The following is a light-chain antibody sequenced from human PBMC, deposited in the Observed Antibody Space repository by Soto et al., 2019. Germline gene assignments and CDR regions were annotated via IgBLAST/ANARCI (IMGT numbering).Light chain of an antibody. CDR1: QSVSSY. V-gene: IGKV3-11*01. Sequence: EIVLTQSPATLSLSPGERATISCRASQSVSSYLAWYQQKPGQAPRLLIYDAYNRATGIPARFSGSGSGTDFTLTISSLEPEDFAVYYCQQRSNWHPRISFGQGTRLEIK. J-gene: IGKJ5*01. CDR3: QQRSNWHPRIS. CDR2: DAY.